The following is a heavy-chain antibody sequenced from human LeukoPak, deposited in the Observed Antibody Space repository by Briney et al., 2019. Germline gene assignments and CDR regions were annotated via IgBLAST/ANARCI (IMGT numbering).Heavy chain of an antibody. J-gene: IGHJ4*02. CDR2: ISSSGSTI. V-gene: IGHV3-11*04. D-gene: IGHD3-10*01. CDR1: GFTFSGYY. Sequence: GGSLRLSCAASGFTFSGYYMSWIRQAPGKGLEWVSYISSSGSTIYYADSVKGRFTIPRDNAKNSLYLQMNSLRAEDTAVYYCARDGWFGELLFDYWGQGTLVTVSS. CDR3: ARDGWFGELLFDY.